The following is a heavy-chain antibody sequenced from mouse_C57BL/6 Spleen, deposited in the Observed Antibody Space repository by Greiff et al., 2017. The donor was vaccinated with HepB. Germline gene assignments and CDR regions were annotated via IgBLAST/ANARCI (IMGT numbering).Heavy chain of an antibody. Sequence: VQLQQSGPELVKPGASVKISCKASGYAFSSSWMNWVKQRPGKGLEWIGRIYPGDGDTNYNGKFKGKATLTADKSSSTAYMQLSSLTSEDSAVYFCARNSITTVVAPYYYAMDYWGQGTSVTVSS. CDR2: IYPGDGDT. CDR3: ARNSITTVVAPYYYAMDY. CDR1: GYAFSSSW. D-gene: IGHD1-1*01. V-gene: IGHV1-82*01. J-gene: IGHJ4*01.